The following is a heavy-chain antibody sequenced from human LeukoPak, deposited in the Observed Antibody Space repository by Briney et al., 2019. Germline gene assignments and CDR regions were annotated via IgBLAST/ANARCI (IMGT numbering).Heavy chain of an antibody. CDR3: ARGTLGYFSGGSCFHFDY. V-gene: IGHV3-30*01. CDR1: GFTFSSYA. D-gene: IGHD2-15*01. J-gene: IGHJ4*02. Sequence: GGSLRLSCAASGFTFSSYAMHWVRQAPGKGLEWVAVIFYDGSNKYYADSVKGRFTISRDNSKNTLYLQMNRLRAEDRAVYYFARGTLGYFSGGSCFHFDYWGQGTLVTVSS. CDR2: IFYDGSNK.